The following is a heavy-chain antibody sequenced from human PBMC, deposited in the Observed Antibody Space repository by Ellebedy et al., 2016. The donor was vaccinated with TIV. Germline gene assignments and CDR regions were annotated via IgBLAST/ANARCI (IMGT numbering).Heavy chain of an antibody. CDR1: GGSISSYY. Sequence: SETLSLXCTVSGGSISSYYWSWIRQPAGKGLEWIGRIYTSGSTNYNPSLKSRVTMSVDTSKNQFSLKLSSVTAADTAVYYCARGDYGDYYSYYYYGMDVWGQGTTVTVSS. D-gene: IGHD4-17*01. V-gene: IGHV4-4*07. CDR3: ARGDYGDYYSYYYYGMDV. CDR2: IYTSGST. J-gene: IGHJ6*02.